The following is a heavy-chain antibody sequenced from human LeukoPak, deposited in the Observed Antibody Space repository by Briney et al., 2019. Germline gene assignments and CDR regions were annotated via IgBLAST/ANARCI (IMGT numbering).Heavy chain of an antibody. D-gene: IGHD3-9*01. CDR1: GFTFSSYG. Sequence: GGSLRLSCAASGFTFSSYGMHWVRQAPGKGPEWVAFIRFDGNNKYYADSVKGRFTISRDNSKNTLYLQMNSLRAEDTAVYYCAKDWRYFDWLLPGFDYWGQGTLVTVSS. CDR3: AKDWRYFDWLLPGFDY. CDR2: IRFDGNNK. J-gene: IGHJ4*02. V-gene: IGHV3-30*02.